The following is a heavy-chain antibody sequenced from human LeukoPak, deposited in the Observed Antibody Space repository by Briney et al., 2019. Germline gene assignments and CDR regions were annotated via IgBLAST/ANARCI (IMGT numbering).Heavy chain of an antibody. V-gene: IGHV3-21*01. Sequence: GGSLRLSCAGSGFTFSTYSIHWVRQAPGKGLGWVSSISSDGGYIYYADSVKGRFTISRDNAKNSVYLQMKSLRAEDTAVYYCARGNAPLPFDYWGQGTLVTVSS. CDR2: ISSDGGYI. D-gene: IGHD2-2*01. CDR1: GFTFSTYS. J-gene: IGHJ4*02. CDR3: ARGNAPLPFDY.